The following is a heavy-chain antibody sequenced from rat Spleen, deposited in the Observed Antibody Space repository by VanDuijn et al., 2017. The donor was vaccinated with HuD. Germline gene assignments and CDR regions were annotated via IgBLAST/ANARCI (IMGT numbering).Heavy chain of an antibody. J-gene: IGHJ3*01. Sequence: EVRLVESGGGLVRPGRSLKLSCAASGFTFSDYNMAWVRQAPKKGLEWVATISYDGSSTYYRDSVKGRFTISRDNAKSTLYLQMNSLRSEDTATYYCTRAGLALSNWFAYWGQGTLVTVSS. D-gene: IGHD3-1*01. CDR3: TRAGLALSNWFAY. V-gene: IGHV5-7*01. CDR1: GFTFSDYN. CDR2: ISYDGSST.